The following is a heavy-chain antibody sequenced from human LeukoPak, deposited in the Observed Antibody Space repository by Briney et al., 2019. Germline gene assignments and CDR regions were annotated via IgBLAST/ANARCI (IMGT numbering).Heavy chain of an antibody. D-gene: IGHD3-22*01. Sequence: GGSLRLSCAASGFTFSSYAMRWVRQAPGKGLEWVSAISGSGGSTYYADSVKGRFTISRDNSKNTLYLQMNSLRAEDTAVYYCAKGYDSSGYYTNYYYYYGMDVWGQGTTVTVSS. J-gene: IGHJ6*01. CDR3: AKGYDSSGYYTNYYYYYGMDV. CDR1: GFTFSSYA. CDR2: ISGSGGST. V-gene: IGHV3-23*01.